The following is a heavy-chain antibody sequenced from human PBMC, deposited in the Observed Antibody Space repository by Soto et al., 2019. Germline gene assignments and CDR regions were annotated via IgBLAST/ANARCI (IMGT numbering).Heavy chain of an antibody. D-gene: IGHD6-13*01. CDR3: ARYSSNWFQTEGMDV. CDR2: IDTSGNT. CDR1: GGSISTYY. V-gene: IGHV4-4*07. Sequence: SETLSLTCTVSGGSISTYYWSWIRQPAGKGLEWIGRIDTSGNTNYNPSLKSRVTMSVGTSKKQFSLKLTSVTAADTAVYYCARYSSNWFQTEGMDVWGQGTTVTVSS. J-gene: IGHJ6*02.